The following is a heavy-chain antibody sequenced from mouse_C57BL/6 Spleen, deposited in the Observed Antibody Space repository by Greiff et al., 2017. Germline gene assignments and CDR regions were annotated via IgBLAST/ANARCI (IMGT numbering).Heavy chain of an antibody. J-gene: IGHJ2*01. CDR1: GFNIKDDY. Sequence: VQLQQSGAELVRPGASVKLSCTASGFNIKDDYMHWVKQRPEQGLEWIGWIDPENGDTEYASKFQGKAPITADTSSNTAYLQLSSLTSEDTAVYYCTTFYYYGSSSFDYWGQGTTLTVSS. CDR2: IDPENGDT. V-gene: IGHV14-4*01. D-gene: IGHD1-1*01. CDR3: TTFYYYGSSSFDY.